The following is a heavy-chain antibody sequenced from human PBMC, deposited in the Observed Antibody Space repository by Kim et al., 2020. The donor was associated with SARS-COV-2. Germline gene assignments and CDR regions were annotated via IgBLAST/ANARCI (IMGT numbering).Heavy chain of an antibody. J-gene: IGHJ1*01. CDR2: IYPGDSDT. CDR3: ARLPNSLRWHSHAEYFST. V-gene: IGHV5-51*01. CDR1: GYSFTSYW. Sequence: GESLKISCKGSGYSFTSYWIGWVRQMPGKGLEWMGIIYPGDSDTRYSPSFQGQVTISADKSISTAYLQWSSLKASDTAMYYCARLPNSLRWHSHAEYFSTGARAPWSPSPQ. D-gene: IGHD4-17*01.